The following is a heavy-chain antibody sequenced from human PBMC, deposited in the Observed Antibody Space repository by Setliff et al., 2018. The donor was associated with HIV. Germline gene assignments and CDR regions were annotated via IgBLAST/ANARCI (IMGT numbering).Heavy chain of an antibody. CDR1: SGSISSSIFY. V-gene: IGHV4-39*07. Sequence: SETLSLTCTVSSGSISSSIFYWGWIRQPPGKGLEWIGSIYYSGSTYYNPSLKSRVTISLDTSKNRFSLKLSSVTAADTAVYYCARGNGYYRFFDYWGQGALVTVSS. J-gene: IGHJ4*02. CDR3: ARGNGYYRFFDY. D-gene: IGHD6-25*01. CDR2: IYYSGST.